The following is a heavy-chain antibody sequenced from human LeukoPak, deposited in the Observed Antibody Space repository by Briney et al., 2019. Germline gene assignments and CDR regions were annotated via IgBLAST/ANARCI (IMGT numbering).Heavy chain of an antibody. CDR2: MNYSGNN. D-gene: IGHD3-22*01. V-gene: IGHV4-59*01. CDR1: GVSISSSY. J-gene: IGHJ3*02. CDR3: ARGYYDSRGYSNTFDI. Sequence: SETLSLTCAVSGVSISSSYCSWIRQPPGKGLEWIGYMNYSGNNNYNPSLESRVTISVDASNNQFSLRLSSVTAADTAFYYCARGYYDSRGYSNTFDIWGQGTLVTVSS.